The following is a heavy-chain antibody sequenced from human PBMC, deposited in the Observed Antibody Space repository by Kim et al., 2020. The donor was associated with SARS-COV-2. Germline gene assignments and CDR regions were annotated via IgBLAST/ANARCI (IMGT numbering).Heavy chain of an antibody. CDR2: ISYEGRKK. CDR3: AKGKSFFMITLGGESGGMDV. CDR1: GFNFNNFG. Sequence: GGSLRLSCAASGFNFNNFGMHWVRQAPGKGLEWVALISYEGRKKYYADSLKGRFPISRDSSKNTLYLQMDSLRPEDTAVYFCAKGKSFFMITLGGESGGMDVWGKGTPVTVSS. V-gene: IGHV3-30*18. J-gene: IGHJ6*04. D-gene: IGHD3-16*01.